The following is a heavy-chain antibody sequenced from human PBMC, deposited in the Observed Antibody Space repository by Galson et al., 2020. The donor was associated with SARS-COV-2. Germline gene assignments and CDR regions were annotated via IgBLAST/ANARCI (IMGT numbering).Heavy chain of an antibody. Sequence: QLGESLKISCAASGFTFSSYGMHWVRQAPGKGLEWVAVIWYDGSNKYYADSVKGRFTISRDNSKNTLYLQMNSLRAEDTAVYYCAREGDILTGYGALDYWGQGTLVTVSS. CDR2: IWYDGSNK. V-gene: IGHV3-33*01. D-gene: IGHD3-9*01. CDR1: GFTFSSYG. J-gene: IGHJ4*02. CDR3: AREGDILTGYGALDY.